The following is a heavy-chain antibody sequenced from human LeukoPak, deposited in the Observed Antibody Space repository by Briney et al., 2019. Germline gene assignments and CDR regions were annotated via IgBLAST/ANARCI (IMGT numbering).Heavy chain of an antibody. CDR2: ISPSGGST. CDR1: GYTFTSYY. CDR3: ARSYSNYDWFDP. V-gene: IGHV1-46*01. D-gene: IGHD4-11*01. J-gene: IGHJ5*02. Sequence: ASVKVSCKASGYTFTSYYIHWVRQAPGQGLEWMGIISPSGGSTSYAQKFQGRATMTRDTSTSTVYMELSSLRSEDTAVYYCARSYSNYDWFDPWGQGTLVTVSS.